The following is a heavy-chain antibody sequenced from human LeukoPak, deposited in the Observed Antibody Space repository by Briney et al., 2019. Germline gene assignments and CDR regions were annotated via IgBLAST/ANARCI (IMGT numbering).Heavy chain of an antibody. J-gene: IGHJ4*02. V-gene: IGHV3-23*01. CDR1: GFTVSNNY. CDR2: ISGSGGST. Sequence: GGSLRLSCVVSGFTVSNNYMSWVRQAPGKGLEWVSAISGSGGSTYYADSVKGRFTISRDNSKNTLYLQMNSLRAEDTAVYYCAKDLVGATTLDYWGQGTLVTVSS. D-gene: IGHD1-26*01. CDR3: AKDLVGATTLDY.